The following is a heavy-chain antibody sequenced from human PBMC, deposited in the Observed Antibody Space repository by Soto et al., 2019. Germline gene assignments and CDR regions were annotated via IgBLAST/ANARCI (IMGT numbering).Heavy chain of an antibody. CDR2: ISAYNGNT. V-gene: IGHV1-18*01. Sequence: ASVKVSCKASGYTFTSYGISWVRQAPGQGLEWMGWISAYNGNTNYAQKLQGRVTMTTDTSTSTAYMELRSLRSDDTAVYYCARDPRPYVAVPAAVGFDPWGQGTLVTVSS. CDR3: ARDPRPYVAVPAAVGFDP. CDR1: GYTFTSYG. D-gene: IGHD2-2*01. J-gene: IGHJ5*02.